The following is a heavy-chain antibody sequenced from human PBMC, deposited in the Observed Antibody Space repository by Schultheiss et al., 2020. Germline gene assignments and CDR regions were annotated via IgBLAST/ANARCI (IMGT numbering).Heavy chain of an antibody. V-gene: IGHV4-39*07. J-gene: IGHJ4*02. CDR1: GGSISSSSYY. D-gene: IGHD3-3*01. Sequence: SETLSLTCTVSGGSISSSSYYWGWIRQPPGKGLEWIGYIYYSGSTYYNPSLKSRVTISVDTSKNQFSLKLSSVTAADTAVYYCARGLPNDFWSGSRSRWFDYWFQGTLVTVSS. CDR2: IYYSGST. CDR3: ARGLPNDFWSGSRSRWFDY.